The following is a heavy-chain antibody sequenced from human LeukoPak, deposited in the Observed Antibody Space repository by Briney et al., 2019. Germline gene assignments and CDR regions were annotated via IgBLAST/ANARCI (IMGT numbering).Heavy chain of an antibody. CDR3: ARERLANYYYYYMDV. CDR2: IYYSGST. J-gene: IGHJ6*03. V-gene: IGHV4-59*11. D-gene: IGHD3-9*01. Sequence: SETLSLTCTVSGGSISRHYWSWIRQPPGKGLEWGGYIYYSGSTNYNPSLKRRVTISVDTSKNQFSLKLSSVTAADTAVYYCARERLANYYYYYMDVWGKGTTVTVSS. CDR1: GGSISRHY.